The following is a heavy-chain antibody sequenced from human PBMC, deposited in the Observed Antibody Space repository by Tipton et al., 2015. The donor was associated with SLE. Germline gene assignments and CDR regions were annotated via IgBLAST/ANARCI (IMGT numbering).Heavy chain of an antibody. CDR2: IRSSSNSI. D-gene: IGHD7-27*01. Sequence: GSLRLSCAASRFTFSTYSMSWVRQAPGKGLEWVSFIRSSSNSIYYADSVKGRFTISRDNVKNSLFLQMNSLREEDTAIYYCVRDTGGHRPDAFDIWGRGTMVTVSS. V-gene: IGHV3-21*04. CDR3: VRDTGGHRPDAFDI. J-gene: IGHJ3*02. CDR1: RFTFSTYS.